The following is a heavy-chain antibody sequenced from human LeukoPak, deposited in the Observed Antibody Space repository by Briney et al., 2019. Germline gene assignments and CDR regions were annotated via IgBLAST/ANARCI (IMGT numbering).Heavy chain of an antibody. Sequence: SETLSLTCTVSGGSIRSSSYYWGWIRQPPGKGLEWIGSIYYSGSTYYNPSLKSRVSISVDTSKNQFSLKLSSVTAADTAVYYCARQGTTTDYYYYYMDVWGKGTTVTISS. D-gene: IGHD4-17*01. J-gene: IGHJ6*03. V-gene: IGHV4-39*01. CDR3: ARQGTTTDYYYYYMDV. CDR2: IYYSGST. CDR1: GGSIRSSSYY.